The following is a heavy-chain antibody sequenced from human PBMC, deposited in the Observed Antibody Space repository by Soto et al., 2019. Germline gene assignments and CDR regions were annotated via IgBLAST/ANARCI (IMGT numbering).Heavy chain of an antibody. J-gene: IGHJ4*02. V-gene: IGHV4-4*08. CDR1: GGSLSGYS. CDR2: VHASGST. CDR3: ARDSGFWSGYYREAYVFDN. Sequence: QVRLQESGPGLVKPSETLSLTCSVSGGSLSGYSWSWIRQTPGKGLEWAGSVHASGSTNYNPSLKSRVTMLADTSNNRFTLSLSSGTAADTAVYYCARDSGFWSGYYREAYVFDNCGQGTLVTVSS. D-gene: IGHD3-3*01.